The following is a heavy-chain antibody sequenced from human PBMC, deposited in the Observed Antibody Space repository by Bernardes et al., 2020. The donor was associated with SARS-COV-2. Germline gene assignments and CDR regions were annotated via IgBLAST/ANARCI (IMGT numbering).Heavy chain of an antibody. Sequence: GGSLRLSCAASGFTFRSYAMNWVRQAPGKGLEWISAISGSGGSTYYADSVKGRFTISRDNSKNTLYLQMNSLRAEDTAVYYCARVIAAAGTTWFDPWGQGTLVTVSS. D-gene: IGHD6-13*01. CDR3: ARVIAAAGTTWFDP. J-gene: IGHJ5*02. CDR1: GFTFRSYA. CDR2: ISGSGGST. V-gene: IGHV3-23*01.